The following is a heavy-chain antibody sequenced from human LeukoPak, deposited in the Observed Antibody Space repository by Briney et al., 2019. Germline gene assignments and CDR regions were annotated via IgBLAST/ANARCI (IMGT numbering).Heavy chain of an antibody. CDR3: AKIAGDY. Sequence: GRSLRLSCAASGFTFSSYGMHWVRQAPGKGLEWVAFIRYDGINKYYADSVKGRFTISRDNSKNTLYLQMNSLRAEDTAVYYCAKIAGDYWGQGTLATVSS. J-gene: IGHJ4*02. D-gene: IGHD2-21*01. V-gene: IGHV3-30*02. CDR1: GFTFSSYG. CDR2: IRYDGINK.